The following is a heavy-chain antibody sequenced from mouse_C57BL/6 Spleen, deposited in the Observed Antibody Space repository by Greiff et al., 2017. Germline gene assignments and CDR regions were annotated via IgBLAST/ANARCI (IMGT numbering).Heavy chain of an antibody. D-gene: IGHD1-1*01. CDR3: ARGYYGSSYWYFDV. CDR2: ISSGSSTI. CDR1: GFTFSDYG. Sequence: EVQVVESGGGLVKPGGSLKLSCAASGFTFSDYGMHWVRQAPEKGLEWVAYISSGSSTIYYADTVKGRFTISRDNAKNTLFLQMTSLRSEDTAMYYCARGYYGSSYWYFDVWGTGTTVTVSS. J-gene: IGHJ1*03. V-gene: IGHV5-17*01.